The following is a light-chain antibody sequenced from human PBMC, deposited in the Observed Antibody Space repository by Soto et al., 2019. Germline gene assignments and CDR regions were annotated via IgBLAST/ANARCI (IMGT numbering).Light chain of an antibody. CDR3: HQYNSDLYT. CDR2: MAS. J-gene: IGKJ2*01. V-gene: IGKV1-5*03. CDR1: QSISSW. Sequence: DIQMTQSPPTLSASVGDRVTITCRASQSISSWLAWYQQKAGKAPKLLISMASTLESGVPSRFSGSGSGTEFTLTISSLQPDDFATYYCHQYNSDLYTFGQGTKLEIK.